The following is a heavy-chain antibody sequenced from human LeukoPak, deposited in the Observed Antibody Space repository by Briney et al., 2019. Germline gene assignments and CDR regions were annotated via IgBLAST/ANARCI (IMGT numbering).Heavy chain of an antibody. Sequence: PGGSLRLSCAASGFAFSDYYMSWIRQAPGKGLEWVSYISSSGSTIYYADSVKGRFTISRDNAKNSLYLQRNSLRAEDTAVYYCARASDTYYYDSSGPPVSYWGQGTLVTVSS. CDR2: ISSSGSTI. CDR1: GFAFSDYY. CDR3: ARASDTYYYDSSGPPVSY. J-gene: IGHJ4*02. D-gene: IGHD3-22*01. V-gene: IGHV3-11*04.